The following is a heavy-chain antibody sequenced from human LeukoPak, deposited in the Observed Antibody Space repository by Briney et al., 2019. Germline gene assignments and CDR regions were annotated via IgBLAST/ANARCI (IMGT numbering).Heavy chain of an antibody. J-gene: IGHJ5*02. V-gene: IGHV1-2*02. CDR1: GYTFTGYY. D-gene: IGHD6-13*01. Sequence: GASVKVSCKASGYTFTGYYMHWVRQAPGQGLEWMGWINPNSGGTNYAQKFQGRVTMTRDTSISTAYMELSRLRSDDTAVYYCARRGDSSSWYTHNWFDPWGQGTLVTVSS. CDR3: ARRGDSSSWYTHNWFDP. CDR2: INPNSGGT.